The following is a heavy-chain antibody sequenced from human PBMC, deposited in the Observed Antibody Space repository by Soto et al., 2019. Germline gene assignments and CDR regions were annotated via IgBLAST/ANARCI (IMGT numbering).Heavy chain of an antibody. J-gene: IGHJ4*02. D-gene: IGHD5-18*01. CDR1: GFTFSSYG. CDR3: ARDAGYSYGTTFDY. Sequence: GGSLRLSCAASGFTFSSYGMHWVRQAPGKGLEWVAVIWYDGSNKYYADSVKGRFTISRDNSKNTLYLQMNSLRAEDTAVYYCARDAGYSYGTTFDYWGQGTLVTVPQ. V-gene: IGHV3-33*01. CDR2: IWYDGSNK.